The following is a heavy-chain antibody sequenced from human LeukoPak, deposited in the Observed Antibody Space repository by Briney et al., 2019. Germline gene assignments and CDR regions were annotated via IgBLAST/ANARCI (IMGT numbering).Heavy chain of an antibody. V-gene: IGHV1-69*04. CDR3: ARFSYGGSERSFDY. CDR2: IIPILGIA. J-gene: IGHJ4*02. D-gene: IGHD4-23*01. CDR1: GYTFTSYG. Sequence: ASVKVSCKASGYTFTSYGISWVRQAPGQGLEWMGRIIPILGIANYAQKFQGRVTITADKSTSTAYMELSSLRSEDTAVYYCARFSYGGSERSFDYWGQGTLVTVSS.